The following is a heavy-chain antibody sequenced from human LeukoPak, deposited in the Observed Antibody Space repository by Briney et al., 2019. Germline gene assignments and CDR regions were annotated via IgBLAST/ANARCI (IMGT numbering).Heavy chain of an antibody. V-gene: IGHV3-7*01. Sequence: PGGSLRLSCAASGFTFSRYWMSWVRQAPGKGLEWVANIKEDGSEKYYVDSVKGRFTISRDNAKNSLYLQMSSLRAEDTAVYYCARCHYYDSSGYYGGSFVYFDYWGQGTLVPVSS. D-gene: IGHD3-22*01. J-gene: IGHJ4*02. CDR2: IKEDGSEK. CDR1: GFTFSRYW. CDR3: ARCHYYDSSGYYGGSFVYFDY.